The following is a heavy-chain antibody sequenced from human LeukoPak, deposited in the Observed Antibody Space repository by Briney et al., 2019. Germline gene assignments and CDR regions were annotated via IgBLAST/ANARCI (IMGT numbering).Heavy chain of an antibody. CDR2: IKPDGTEK. D-gene: IGHD6-19*01. Sequence: GGSLRLSCAASGFTFSSYWMSWVRQAPGKGLEWVANIKPDGTEKYYVDSVKGRFTISRDNAENSMSLQMNSLRADDTAVYYCARGDSIGWAFGGQGTLVTVSS. CDR3: ARGDSIGWAF. V-gene: IGHV3-7*01. CDR1: GFTFSSYW. J-gene: IGHJ4*02.